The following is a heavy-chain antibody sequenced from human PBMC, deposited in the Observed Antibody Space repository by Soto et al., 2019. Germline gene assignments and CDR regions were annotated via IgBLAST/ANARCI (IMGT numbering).Heavy chain of an antibody. V-gene: IGHV3-53*01. Sequence: VVSLSLSCASSGFPVSSNYVSLVRHAPGKGLEWVSVIYSGGSTYYADSVKGRFTISRDNSKNTLYLQMNSLRAEDTAVYYCASPSHYDFWSGYYTGYYGMDVWGQGTTVTVSS. J-gene: IGHJ6*02. CDR1: GFPVSSNY. CDR2: IYSGGST. D-gene: IGHD3-3*01. CDR3: ASPSHYDFWSGYYTGYYGMDV.